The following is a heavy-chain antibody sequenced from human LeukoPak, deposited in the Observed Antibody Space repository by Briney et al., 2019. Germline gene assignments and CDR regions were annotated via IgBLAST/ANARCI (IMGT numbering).Heavy chain of an antibody. D-gene: IGHD1-26*01. CDR2: IYSGGST. V-gene: IGHV3-66*01. CDR1: GVTVSGNY. Sequence: PGGSLRLSCAASGVTVSGNYMSWVRQAPGKGLEWVSVIYSGGSTYYADSVKGRFTISRDNSKNTLYLQMNSLRVEDTAVYYCARAAGSALYYSYGMDVWGQGTTVTVSS. J-gene: IGHJ6*02. CDR3: ARAAGSALYYSYGMDV.